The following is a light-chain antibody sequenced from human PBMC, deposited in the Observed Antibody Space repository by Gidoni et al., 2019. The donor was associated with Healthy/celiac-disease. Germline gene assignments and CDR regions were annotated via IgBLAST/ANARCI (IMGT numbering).Light chain of an antibody. Sequence: SYELTQPPSVSVSPGQTASITCSGDKLGDKYACWYQQKPGQSPVLVIYRDDKRPSGIPERFSGSNSGNTATLTISGTQAMDVADYYCQAWDSGTGVFGTGTKVTVL. V-gene: IGLV3-1*01. CDR2: RDD. CDR1: KLGDKY. J-gene: IGLJ1*01. CDR3: QAWDSGTGV.